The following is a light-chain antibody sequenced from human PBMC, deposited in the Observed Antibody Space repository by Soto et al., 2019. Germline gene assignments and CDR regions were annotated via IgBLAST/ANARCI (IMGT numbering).Light chain of an antibody. CDR3: SSYTRSSTLVV. CDR1: SSDVGGYNY. Sequence: QSVLTQPASVSGSPGQSITISCTGTSSDVGGYNYVSWYQQHPGKAPKLMIYDVSNRPSGVSNRFSGSNSGNTASLTISGLQAEDEADYYCSSYTRSSTLVVFGTWTKLTVL. V-gene: IGLV2-14*01. CDR2: DVS. J-gene: IGLJ1*01.